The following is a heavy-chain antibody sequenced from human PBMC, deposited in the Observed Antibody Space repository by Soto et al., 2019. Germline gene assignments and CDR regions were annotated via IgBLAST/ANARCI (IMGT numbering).Heavy chain of an antibody. V-gene: IGHV4-59*01. CDR1: GGSISSYY. D-gene: IGHD3-22*01. CDR3: ARYHYDSSGYYVGY. Sequence: SETLSLTCTVSGGSISSYYWSWIRQPPGKGLEWIGYIYYSGSTNYNPSLKSRVTISVDTSKNQFSLKLSSVTAADTAVYYCARYHYDSSGYYVGYWGQGTLVTVSS. J-gene: IGHJ4*02. CDR2: IYYSGST.